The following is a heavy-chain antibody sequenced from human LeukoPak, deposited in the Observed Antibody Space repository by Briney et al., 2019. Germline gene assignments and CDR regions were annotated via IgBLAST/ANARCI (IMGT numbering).Heavy chain of an antibody. D-gene: IGHD2-2*01. CDR2: IYYSGST. CDR3: ARQVYGYCSSTSCLLLAYYYYYGMDV. CDR1: GSSISDSSYY. V-gene: IGHV4-39*01. J-gene: IGHJ6*02. Sequence: RPSETLSLTCTVSGSSISDSSYYWGWIRQPPGKGLEWIGSIYYSGSTYYNPSLKSRVTISVDTSKNQFSLKLSSVTAADTAVYYCARQVYGYCSSTSCLLLAYYYYYGMDVWGQGTTVTVSS.